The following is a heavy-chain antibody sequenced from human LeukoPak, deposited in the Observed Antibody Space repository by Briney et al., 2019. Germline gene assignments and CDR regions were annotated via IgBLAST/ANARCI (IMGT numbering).Heavy chain of an antibody. J-gene: IGHJ6*02. D-gene: IGHD3-3*01. CDR2: ICAYNGNT. CDR3: ARAPTYDFWSGYWHYYGMDV. CDR1: GYTFTSYG. Sequence: ASVKVSCKASGYTFTSYGISWVRQAPGQGLEWMGWICAYNGNTNYAQKLQGRVTMTTDTSTSTAYMELRSLRSDDTAVYYCARAPTYDFWSGYWHYYGMDVWGQGTTVTVSS. V-gene: IGHV1-18*01.